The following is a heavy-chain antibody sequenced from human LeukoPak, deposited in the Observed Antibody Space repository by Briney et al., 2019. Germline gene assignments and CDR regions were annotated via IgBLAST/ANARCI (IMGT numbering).Heavy chain of an antibody. V-gene: IGHV4-59*08. CDR1: GGSISSYY. J-gene: IGHJ6*03. CDR2: IYYSGST. Sequence: SETLSLTCTVSGGSISSYYWSSVRQPPGKGLEWIRYIYYSGSTNYNPSLKSRVTISVDTSKNQFSLKLSSVTAADTAVYYCARHPSYSRSSGPYYYYMDVWGKVTTVTVSS. CDR3: ARHPSYSRSSGPYYYYMDV. D-gene: IGHD6-6*01.